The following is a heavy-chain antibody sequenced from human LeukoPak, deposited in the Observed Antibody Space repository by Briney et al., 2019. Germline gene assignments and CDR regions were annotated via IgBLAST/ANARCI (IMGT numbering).Heavy chain of an antibody. V-gene: IGHV3-64*01. J-gene: IGHJ4*02. Sequence: GGSLRLSCAASGFTFSSYAMHWVRQAPGKGLGYVSAISSNGGSTYYANSVKGRFTISRDNSKNTLYLQMGSLRAEDMAVYYCAKPASSGWYGYFDYWGQGTLVTVSS. CDR3: AKPASSGWYGYFDY. D-gene: IGHD6-19*01. CDR2: ISSNGGST. CDR1: GFTFSSYA.